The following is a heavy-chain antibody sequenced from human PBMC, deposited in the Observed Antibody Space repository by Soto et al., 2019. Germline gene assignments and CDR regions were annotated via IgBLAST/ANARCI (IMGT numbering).Heavy chain of an antibody. V-gene: IGHV3-30*18. CDR2: ISYDGSNK. CDR1: GFTFSSYG. Sequence: GGSLRLSCAASGFTFSSYGMHWVRQAPGKGLEWVAVISYDGSNKYYADSVKGRFTISRDNSKNTLYLQMNSLRAEDTAVYYCAKGSGLDYWGQGTLVTVSS. CDR3: AKGSGLDY. D-gene: IGHD2-15*01. J-gene: IGHJ4*02.